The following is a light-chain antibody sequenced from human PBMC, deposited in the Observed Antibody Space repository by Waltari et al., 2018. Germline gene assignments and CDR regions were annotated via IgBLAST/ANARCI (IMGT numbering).Light chain of an antibody. V-gene: IGLV2-14*03. CDR3: SSYTSSSTLTV. CDR1: SSDVGGYNY. CDR2: DVI. J-gene: IGLJ7*01. Sequence: QSALTQPASVSGSPGQSITIPCTGTSSDVGGYNYVSWYQQHPGKAPKLMIYDVINRPSGVSNRFSGPKSGNTASLTSSGLQAEDEADYYCSSYTSSSTLTVFGGGTQLTVL.